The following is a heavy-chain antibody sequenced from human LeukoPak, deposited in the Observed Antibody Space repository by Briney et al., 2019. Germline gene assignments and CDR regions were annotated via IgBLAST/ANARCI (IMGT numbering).Heavy chain of an antibody. V-gene: IGHV7-4-1*02. D-gene: IGHD6-19*01. CDR3: AALPPARVGGWYGAFDI. CDR2: INTNTGNP. CDR1: GYSFTNYA. Sequence: GASVKVSCKASGYSFTNYAMNWVRQAPGQGLEWMGWINTNTGNPTYAQGFTGRFVFSLDTSVSTAYLQISSLKAEDTAVYYCAALPPARVGGWYGAFDIWGQGTMVTVSS. J-gene: IGHJ3*02.